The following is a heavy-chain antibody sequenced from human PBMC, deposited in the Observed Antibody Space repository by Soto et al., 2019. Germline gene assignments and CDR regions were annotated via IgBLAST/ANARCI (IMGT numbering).Heavy chain of an antibody. CDR3: AKAWPQGNSFDY. D-gene: IGHD1-1*01. J-gene: IGHJ4*02. CDR2: ISGGGGTT. V-gene: IGHV3-23*01. CDR1: GFAFSNYA. Sequence: EVQLLESGGDLVQPGGSLRLSCAASGFAFSNYAMNWVRQAPGKGLEWVSVISGGGGTTYYADSVKGGFPISRDNSMKTLYPQMRGLRGADTAVAYWAKAWPQGNSFDYGGQGPVIGVS.